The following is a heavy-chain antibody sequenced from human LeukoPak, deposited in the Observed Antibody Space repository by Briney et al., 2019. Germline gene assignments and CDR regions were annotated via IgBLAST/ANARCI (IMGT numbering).Heavy chain of an antibody. V-gene: IGHV3-48*03. CDR3: ARERTTIVSGTTIGAY. Sequence: QSGGSLRLSCSASGFTFSSYEMNWVRQAPGKGLEWISYIIGSGNSIYYADSVKGRFTISRDNAKNLLFLQMNSLTADDTAVCYCARERTTIVSGTTIGAYWGQGTLVTVSS. CDR1: GFTFSSYE. CDR2: IIGSGNSI. D-gene: IGHD2/OR15-2a*01. J-gene: IGHJ4*02.